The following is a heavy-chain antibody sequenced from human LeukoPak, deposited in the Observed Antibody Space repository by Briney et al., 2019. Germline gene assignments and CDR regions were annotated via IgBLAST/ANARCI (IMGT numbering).Heavy chain of an antibody. CDR1: GGSFSGYY. CDR2: INHSGST. Sequence: SETLSPTCAVYGGSFSGYYWSWIRQPPGTGLEWIGEINHSGSTNYNPSLKSRVTISVDTSKNQFSLKLSSVTAADTAVYYCARELRYRKPYFDYWGQGTLVTVSS. J-gene: IGHJ4*02. D-gene: IGHD1-14*01. V-gene: IGHV4-34*01. CDR3: ARELRYRKPYFDY.